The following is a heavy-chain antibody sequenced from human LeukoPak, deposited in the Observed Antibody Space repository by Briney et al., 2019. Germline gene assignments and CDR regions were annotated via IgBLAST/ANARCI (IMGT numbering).Heavy chain of an antibody. J-gene: IGHJ4*02. CDR3: ARSYSSGWYKDY. CDR1: GFTFSDYY. CDR2: ISSSSSYT. V-gene: IGHV3-11*06. D-gene: IGHD6-19*01. Sequence: GGSLRPSCAASGFTFSDYYMSWIRQAPGKGLEWVSYISSSSSYTNYADSVKGRFTISRDNAKNSLYLQMNSLRAEDTAVYYCARSYSSGWYKDYWGQGTLVTVSS.